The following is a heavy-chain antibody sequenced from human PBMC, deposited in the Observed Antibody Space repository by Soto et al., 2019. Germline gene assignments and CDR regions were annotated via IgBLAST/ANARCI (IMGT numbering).Heavy chain of an antibody. CDR3: AREGVVGVGATEFGADY. V-gene: IGHV3-30-3*01. D-gene: IGHD1-26*01. J-gene: IGHJ4*02. CDR1: GFTFSSYA. CDR2: ISYDGSNK. Sequence: QVQLVESGGGVVQPGRSLRLSCAASGFTFSSYAMHWVRQAPGKGLEWVAVISYDGSNKYYAHSVKGRFTISRDNSKNTLYLQMNSLIAEDTAGYYCAREGVVGVGATEFGADYWGQGTLVTVSS.